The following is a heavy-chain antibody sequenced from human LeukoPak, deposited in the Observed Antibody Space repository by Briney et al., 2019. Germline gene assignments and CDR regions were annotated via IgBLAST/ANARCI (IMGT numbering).Heavy chain of an antibody. V-gene: IGHV3-23*01. J-gene: IGHJ4*02. CDR2: ITGTGSST. D-gene: IGHD2-2*01. Sequence: GGSLRLSCVASGFTFSSYTMSWVRQAPGKGLEWVSGITGTGSSTYYADSVKGRFTISGDNSKNTLYLQMNRLRAEDTAIYYCTKDALISYRGAWSQSDYWGQGTLVTVSS. CDR1: GFTFSSYT. CDR3: TKDALISYRGAWSQSDY.